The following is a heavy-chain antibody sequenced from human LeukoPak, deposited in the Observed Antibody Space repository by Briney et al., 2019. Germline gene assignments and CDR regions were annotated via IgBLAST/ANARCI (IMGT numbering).Heavy chain of an antibody. Sequence: PGGSLRLSCAASGFTFSSYGMSWVRQAPGKGLEWVSAISGSGGSTYYADSVKGRFTISRDNSKNTLYLQMNSLRAEDTAVYYCAKDAILKFGEQPPFDYWGQGTLVTVSS. CDR3: AKDAILKFGEQPPFDY. V-gene: IGHV3-23*01. D-gene: IGHD3-10*01. J-gene: IGHJ4*02. CDR1: GFTFSSYG. CDR2: ISGSGGST.